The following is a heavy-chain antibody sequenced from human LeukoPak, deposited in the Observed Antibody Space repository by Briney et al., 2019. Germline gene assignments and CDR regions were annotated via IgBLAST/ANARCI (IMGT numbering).Heavy chain of an antibody. D-gene: IGHD1-26*01. CDR3: ARVSGSYYGFDY. CDR1: GFTVSSNS. J-gene: IGHJ4*02. Sequence: GGSLRLSCAASGFTVSSNSMTWVRQAPGKGLEWVSVIYSGGSTYYADSVKGRFTISRDNSKNTVYLQMNSLRAEDTAVYYCARVSGSYYGFDYWGQGTLVTVSS. CDR2: IYSGGST. V-gene: IGHV3-66*01.